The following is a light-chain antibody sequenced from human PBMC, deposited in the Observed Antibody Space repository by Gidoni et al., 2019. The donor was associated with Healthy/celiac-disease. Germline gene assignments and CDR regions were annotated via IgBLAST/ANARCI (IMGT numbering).Light chain of an antibody. CDR2: GAS. V-gene: IGKV3-15*01. CDR1: QSVSSN. Sequence: DILMTQSPATLSVSPGERATLSCRASQSVSSNLAWYQQKPGQAPRLLIYGASTRATGIPARFSGSGSGTEFNLTISSLQSEDFAVYYCQQYNNWPPYTFGQGTKLEIK. J-gene: IGKJ2*01. CDR3: QQYNNWPPYT.